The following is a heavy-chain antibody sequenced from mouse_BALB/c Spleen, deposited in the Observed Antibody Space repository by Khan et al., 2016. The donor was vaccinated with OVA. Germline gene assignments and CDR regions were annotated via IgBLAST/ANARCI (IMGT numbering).Heavy chain of an antibody. CDR2: ISYNGNT. V-gene: IGHV3-2*02. D-gene: IGHD2-3*01. Sequence: VQLQQSGPGLVKPSQSLSLTCTVTGYSITTDYAWNWIRQFPGNKLEWMGFISYNGNTKYNPSLKSRISITRDTSKNQFFLQLKSVTTEDTARYYCARVDGGDFDYWGQGTTLTVSS. J-gene: IGHJ2*01. CDR3: ARVDGGDFDY. CDR1: GYSITTDYA.